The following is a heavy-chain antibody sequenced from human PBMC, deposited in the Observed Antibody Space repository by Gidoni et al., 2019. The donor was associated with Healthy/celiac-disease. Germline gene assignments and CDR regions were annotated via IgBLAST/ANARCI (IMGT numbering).Heavy chain of an antibody. CDR3: ARDRGGASFVFDY. Sequence: QVQLVESGGGVVQPGRSLRLSCAASGFTFSSYGMHWVRQAPGKGLEWVAVIWYDGSNKYYADSVKGRFTISRDNSKNTLYLQMNSLRAEDTAVYYCARDRGGASFVFDYWDQGTLVTVSS. D-gene: IGHD2-15*01. V-gene: IGHV3-33*01. CDR2: IWYDGSNK. J-gene: IGHJ4*02. CDR1: GFTFSSYG.